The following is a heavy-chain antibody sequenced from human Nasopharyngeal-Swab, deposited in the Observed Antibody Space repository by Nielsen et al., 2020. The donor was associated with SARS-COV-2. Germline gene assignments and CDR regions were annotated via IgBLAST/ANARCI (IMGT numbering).Heavy chain of an antibody. Sequence: ASVKVSCQASGYTFTSSYINWVRQATGQRLEWMGWMNPNSGNAGYAQKFQGRVTMTRDTSISTAYMELSSLTSEDTAVYYCARSSPAFGYWGQGTLVTVSS. CDR1: GYTFTSSY. D-gene: IGHD2-2*01. V-gene: IGHV1-8*01. CDR3: ARSSPAFGY. CDR2: MNPNSGNA. J-gene: IGHJ4*02.